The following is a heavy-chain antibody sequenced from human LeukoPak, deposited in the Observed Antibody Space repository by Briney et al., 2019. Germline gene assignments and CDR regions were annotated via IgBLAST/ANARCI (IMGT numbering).Heavy chain of an antibody. J-gene: IGHJ4*02. D-gene: IGHD5-12*01. Sequence: GGSLRLSCAASGFTFSSYAMHWVRQAPGKGLEYVSAISSNGGSTYYANSVKGRFIISRDNSKNTLYLQMGSLRAEDMAVYYCVRGLGLRYPLDYWGQGTLVTVSS. V-gene: IGHV3-64*01. CDR2: ISSNGGST. CDR1: GFTFSSYA. CDR3: VRGLGLRYPLDY.